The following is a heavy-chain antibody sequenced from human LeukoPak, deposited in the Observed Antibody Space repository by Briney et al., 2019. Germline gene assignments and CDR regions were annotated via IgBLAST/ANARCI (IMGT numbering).Heavy chain of an antibody. V-gene: IGHV1-3*01. CDR2: ISAGNGNT. J-gene: IGHJ4*02. Sequence: APVNVSCKASGYTFTSYAIHWVRQAPGQRLEWMGWISAGNGNTKYSQNFQGRVTFISNTSATTAFMELSSLRSEDAAVYYCARDSGSGNNDYWGQGTLVTVSS. CDR1: GYTFTSYA. D-gene: IGHD1-26*01. CDR3: ARDSGSGNNDY.